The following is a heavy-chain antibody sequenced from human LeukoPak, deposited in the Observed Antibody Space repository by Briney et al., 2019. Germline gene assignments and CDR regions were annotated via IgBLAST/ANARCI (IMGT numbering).Heavy chain of an antibody. D-gene: IGHD3-3*01. CDR1: GFNFSSYA. J-gene: IGHJ4*02. CDR3: AKAPRITIFGVVINFDY. CDR2: ISGSGGST. Sequence: GGSLRLSCAASGFNFSSYAMSWVRQAPGKGLEWVSAISGSGGSTYYADSVKGRFTISRDNSKNTLYLQMNSLRAEDTAVYYCAKAPRITIFGVVINFDYWGQGTLVTVSS. V-gene: IGHV3-23*01.